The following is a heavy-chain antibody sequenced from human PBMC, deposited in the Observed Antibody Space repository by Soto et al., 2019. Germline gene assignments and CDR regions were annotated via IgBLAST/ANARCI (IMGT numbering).Heavy chain of an antibody. V-gene: IGHV3-23*01. J-gene: IGHJ4*02. CDR3: AKVGGRSYYSRNHY. CDR1: GFTFSSYA. D-gene: IGHD2-15*01. Sequence: GGSLRLSCAASGFTFSSYAMSWVRQAPGKGLEWVSGDSVSGGSTYYADSVKGRFTISRDNSKNTLFLQMNSLRAEDTAVYYCAKVGGRSYYSRNHYWGQGALVTVST. CDR2: DSVSGGST.